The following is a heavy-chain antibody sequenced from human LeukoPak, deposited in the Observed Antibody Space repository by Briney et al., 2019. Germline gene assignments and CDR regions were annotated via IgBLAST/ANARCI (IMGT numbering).Heavy chain of an antibody. D-gene: IGHD3-22*01. Sequence: ASVKVSCKASGYTFTNYYIHWVRQAPGQGLEWLGLINPGGDNTDYAQNFQGRVTMTTDTSTSTAYMELRSLRSDDTAVYYCARDYYYDSTGYFSAHSYWGQGTLVTVSS. CDR2: INPGGDNT. CDR3: ARDYYYDSTGYFSAHSY. V-gene: IGHV1-46*01. J-gene: IGHJ4*02. CDR1: GYTFTNYY.